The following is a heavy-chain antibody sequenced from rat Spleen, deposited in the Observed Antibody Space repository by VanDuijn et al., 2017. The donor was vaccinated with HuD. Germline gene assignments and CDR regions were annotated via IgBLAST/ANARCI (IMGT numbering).Heavy chain of an antibody. J-gene: IGHJ2*01. CDR1: GFSLTSYN. CDR2: IWTGGST. D-gene: IGHD1-9*01. V-gene: IGHV2-30*01. CDR3: ARSGRYTYSDYFDY. Sequence: QVQLKESGPGLVQPSQTLSLTCTVSGFSLTSYNVHWVRQPTGKGLEWMGIIWTGGSTDYNSVFKSRLSISRDTSKSQVFLRMNSLQTEDTATYYCARSGRYTYSDYFDYWGQGVLVTVSS.